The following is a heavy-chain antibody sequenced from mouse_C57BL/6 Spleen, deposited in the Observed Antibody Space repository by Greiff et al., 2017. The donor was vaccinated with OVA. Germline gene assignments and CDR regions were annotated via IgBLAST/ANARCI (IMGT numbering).Heavy chain of an antibody. CDR2: IWGDGST. Sequence: QVQLKQSGPGLVAPSQSLSITCTVSGFSLTSYGVSWVRQPPGKGLEWLGVIWGDGSTNYHSALIYRLSSSKDNSKSQVVLKLNRLQTDDTATYYCAKGGDDADYYAMDYWGQGTSVTVSS. V-gene: IGHV2-3*01. CDR1: GFSLTSYG. J-gene: IGHJ4*01. CDR3: AKGGDDADYYAMDY. D-gene: IGHD2-2*01.